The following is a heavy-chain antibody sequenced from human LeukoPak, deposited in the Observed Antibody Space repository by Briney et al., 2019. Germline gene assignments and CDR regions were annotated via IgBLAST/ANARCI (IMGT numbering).Heavy chain of an antibody. V-gene: IGHV4-4*07. D-gene: IGHD2-2*01. CDR3: AREVPAAMFHWFDP. Sequence: KPTETLSLTCTVSGGAISSYHWSWIRQPAGKGLEWIGRIYTSGSTNYNPSLKSRVTMSVDTSKNQFSLKLSSVTAADTAVYYCAREVPAAMFHWFDPWGQGTLVTVSS. CDR1: GGAISSYH. CDR2: IYTSGST. J-gene: IGHJ5*02.